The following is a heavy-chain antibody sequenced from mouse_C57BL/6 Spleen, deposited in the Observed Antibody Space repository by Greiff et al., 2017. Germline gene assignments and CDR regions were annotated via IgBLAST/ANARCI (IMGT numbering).Heavy chain of an antibody. CDR3: ARRAVPSGAMDY. CDR1: GYAFSSYW. Sequence: VQLQQSGAELVKPGASVKISCKASGYAFSSYWMNWVKQRPGKGLEWIGQIYPGDGDTNYNGKFKGKATLTADKSSSTAYMQLSSLTSEDSAVYFCARRAVPSGAMDYWGQGTSVTVSS. D-gene: IGHD3-1*01. J-gene: IGHJ4*01. V-gene: IGHV1-80*01. CDR2: IYPGDGDT.